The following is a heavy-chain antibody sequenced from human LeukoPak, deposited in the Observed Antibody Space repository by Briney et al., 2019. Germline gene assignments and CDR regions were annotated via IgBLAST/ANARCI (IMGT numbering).Heavy chain of an antibody. D-gene: IGHD4-23*01. Sequence: GGSLRLSCAASGFTFSTYWMHWVRQAPGKGLVWDSRISSDGSIAINADSVEGRFTVSRDNAKNTLYLQMNSLRVEDTAVYYCARADYGGNSDFHYWGQGTLVTVSS. J-gene: IGHJ4*02. CDR2: ISSDGSIA. CDR3: ARADYGGNSDFHY. CDR1: GFTFSTYW. V-gene: IGHV3-74*01.